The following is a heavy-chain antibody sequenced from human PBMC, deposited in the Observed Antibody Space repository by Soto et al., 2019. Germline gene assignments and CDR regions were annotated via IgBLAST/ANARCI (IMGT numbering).Heavy chain of an antibody. D-gene: IGHD4-17*01. CDR3: ARSRVKWGDDYWMRYGDYDWFDP. CDR1: GGSISSYY. Sequence: SETLSLTCTVSGGSISSYYWSWIRQPPGKGLEWIGYIYYSGSTNYNPSLKSRVTISVDTSKNQFSLKLSSVTAADTAVYYCARSRVKWGDDYWMRYGDYDWFDPWGQGTLVTVSS. V-gene: IGHV4-59*01. CDR2: IYYSGST. J-gene: IGHJ5*02.